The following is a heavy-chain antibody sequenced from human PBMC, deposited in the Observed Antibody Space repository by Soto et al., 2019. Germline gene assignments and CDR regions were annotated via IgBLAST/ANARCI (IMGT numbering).Heavy chain of an antibody. CDR2: IIPIVGTA. CDR3: ARDPDGYNYVGGYYFDY. Sequence: QVQLVQSGAEVKKPGSSVKVSCKASGGTFSSYAISWVRQAPGQGLEWMGGIIPIVGTANYAQKFQGRVTITADESTSTAYMELSSLRSEDTAVYYCARDPDGYNYVGGYYFDYWGQGTLVTVSS. D-gene: IGHD5-12*01. CDR1: GGTFSSYA. J-gene: IGHJ4*02. V-gene: IGHV1-69*12.